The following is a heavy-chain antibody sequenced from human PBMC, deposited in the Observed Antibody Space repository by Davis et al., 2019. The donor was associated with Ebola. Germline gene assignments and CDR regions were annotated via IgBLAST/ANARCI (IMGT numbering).Heavy chain of an antibody. CDR1: GFAFEDSA. CDR2: ISWNGGSI. CDR3: ASLHYHDVLTHYYQDDY. D-gene: IGHD3-9*01. Sequence: SLKISCAASGFAFEDSAMHWVRQSPGKGLEWVSGISWNGGSILSADSVRGRFTISRDNFKNILHLQMNRLRPEDTAIYYCASLHYHDVLTHYYQDDYWGQGTLVTVSS. V-gene: IGHV3-9*01. J-gene: IGHJ4*02.